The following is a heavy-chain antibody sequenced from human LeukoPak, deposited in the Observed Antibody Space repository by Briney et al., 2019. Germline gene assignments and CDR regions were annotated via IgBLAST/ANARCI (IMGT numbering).Heavy chain of an antibody. CDR2: IKGDETYT. J-gene: IGHJ4*02. Sequence: GGSLRLSCAASGFPFRSHWMHWVRQAPGKGLVWVSRIKGDETYTNHADSVKGRFTISRDNAKNTLYLQMTSLRVEDTAIYYCVRDGDVYNFDHWGQGTLVTVSS. D-gene: IGHD5-24*01. CDR1: GFPFRSHW. CDR3: VRDGDVYNFDH. V-gene: IGHV3-74*01.